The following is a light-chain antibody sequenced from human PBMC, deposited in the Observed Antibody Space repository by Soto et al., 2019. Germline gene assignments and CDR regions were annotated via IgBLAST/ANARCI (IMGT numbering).Light chain of an antibody. Sequence: QPVLTQPPSVSEAPGQRVTISCTGSSSNIGAGYEAHWYQQVPGTAPKLLIYENNNRPSGVPYRFSGSKSGTAASLAITGLXXXXXXXYYCQSYDSSLSGYVFGTGTK. CDR1: SSNIGAGYE. CDR3: QSYDSSLSGYV. J-gene: IGLJ1*01. V-gene: IGLV1-40*01. CDR2: ENN.